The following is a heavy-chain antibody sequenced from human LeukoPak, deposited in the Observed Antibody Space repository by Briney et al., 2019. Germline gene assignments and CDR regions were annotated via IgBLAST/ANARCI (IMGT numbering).Heavy chain of an antibody. CDR2: ISSSSHSI. Sequence: GGSLRLSCAASGFAFSNYNMNWVRQAPGKGLEWVSYISSSSHSIYYADSVKGRFTVSRDNAKNSLYLQMDSLGVEDTAVYYCARDRETAARLGGMDVWGQGTTVTVSS. CDR3: ARDRETAARLGGMDV. V-gene: IGHV3-48*04. D-gene: IGHD6-25*01. CDR1: GFAFSNYN. J-gene: IGHJ6*02.